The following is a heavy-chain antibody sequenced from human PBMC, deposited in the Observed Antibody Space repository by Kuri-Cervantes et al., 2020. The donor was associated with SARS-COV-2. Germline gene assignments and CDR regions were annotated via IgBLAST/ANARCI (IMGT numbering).Heavy chain of an antibody. CDR2: ISGSGGST. V-gene: IGHV3-23*01. J-gene: IGHJ3*02. D-gene: IGHD3-3*01. CDR1: GFTFSSYA. CDR3: VRAGEWLFGDAFDI. Sequence: GESLKISCAASGFTFSSYAMSWVRQAPGKGLEWVSAISGSGGSTYYADSVKGRFTISRDNSKNTLYLQMNSLRAEDTAVYYCVRAGEWLFGDAFDIWGQGTMVTVSS.